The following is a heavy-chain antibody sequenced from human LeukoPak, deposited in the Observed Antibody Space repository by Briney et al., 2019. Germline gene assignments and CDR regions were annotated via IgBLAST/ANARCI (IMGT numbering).Heavy chain of an antibody. CDR3: ARGGQWLAPGPDY. CDR1: GGSISSGYY. D-gene: IGHD6-19*01. CDR2: MYYSGNT. Sequence: SETLSLTCTVSGGSISSGYYWSWIRQHPGKGLEWIGYMYYSGNTYYNPSLKSRVTISVDTSKNQFSLKLSSVTAADTALYYCARGGQWLAPGPDYWGQGTLVTVSS. V-gene: IGHV4-31*03. J-gene: IGHJ4*02.